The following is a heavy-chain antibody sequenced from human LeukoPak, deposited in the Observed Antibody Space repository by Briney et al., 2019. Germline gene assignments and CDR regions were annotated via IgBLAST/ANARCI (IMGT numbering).Heavy chain of an antibody. CDR3: ASGYDSSGYYCVY. CDR1: GGSFSGYY. D-gene: IGHD3-22*01. CDR2: INHSGST. Sequence: SETLSLTCAVYGGSFSGYYWSWIRQPPGKGLEWIGEINHSGSTNYNPSLKSRVTISVDTSKNQFSLKLSSVTAADTAVYYCASGYDSSGYYCVYWGQGTLVTVSS. J-gene: IGHJ4*02. V-gene: IGHV4-34*01.